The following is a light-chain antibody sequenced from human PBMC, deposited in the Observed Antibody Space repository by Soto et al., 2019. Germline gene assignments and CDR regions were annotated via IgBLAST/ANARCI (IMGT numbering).Light chain of an antibody. V-gene: IGKV3-15*01. CDR1: QSVSSK. CDR2: GAS. J-gene: IGKJ4*02. CDR3: QQYNNWPLT. Sequence: DIVMTQSPATLSVSPGERATLSCRASQSVSSKLAWYQQKPGQAPRLLIYGASTWHSGIPARFSGSGSGTEFTLTISSLQSEDFAVYYCQQYNNWPLTFGGGTKVEIK.